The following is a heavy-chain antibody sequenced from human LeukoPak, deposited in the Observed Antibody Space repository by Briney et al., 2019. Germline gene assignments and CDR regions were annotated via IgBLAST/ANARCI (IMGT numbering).Heavy chain of an antibody. CDR3: ARGRRREIVGATSHYYYYGMDV. J-gene: IGHJ6*02. V-gene: IGHV4-34*01. Sequence: PSETLSLTCAVYGGSFSGYYWSWIRQPPGKGLEWIGEINHSGSTNYNPSLKSRVTISVDTSKNQFSLKLSSVTAADTAVYYCARGRRREIVGATSHYYYYGMDVWGQGTTVTVSS. CDR1: GGSFSGYY. D-gene: IGHD1-26*01. CDR2: INHSGST.